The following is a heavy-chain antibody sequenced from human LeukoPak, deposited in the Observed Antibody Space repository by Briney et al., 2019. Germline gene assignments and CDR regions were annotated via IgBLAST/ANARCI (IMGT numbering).Heavy chain of an antibody. CDR3: ARCPMGAFDI. CDR1: GRTFSTFG. J-gene: IGHJ3*02. D-gene: IGHD3-10*01. CDR2: IGPDGSDK. V-gene: IGHV3-30*02. Sequence: GGSLRLSCVASGRTFSTFGMHWVRQAPGKGLEWVAFIGPDGSDKYYTDTVKGRFTTSRDNSKNTLYLQMNSLRAEDTAVYYCARCPMGAFDIWGQGTMVTVSS.